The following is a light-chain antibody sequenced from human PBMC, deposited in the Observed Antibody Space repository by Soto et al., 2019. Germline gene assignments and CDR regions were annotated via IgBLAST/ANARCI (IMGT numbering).Light chain of an antibody. CDR2: RAS. V-gene: IGKV3-20*01. CDR1: QSVGSSY. J-gene: IGKJ5*01. CDR3: QQYGSSRPT. Sequence: EIVLTQSPGTLSLSPGERATLSCRASQSVGSSYLAWYQQKPGQAPRLLIYRASSRATGIPDRFSGSGSGTDFTLTISGLEPEDFAVYYCQQYGSSRPTFGQGTRLEIK.